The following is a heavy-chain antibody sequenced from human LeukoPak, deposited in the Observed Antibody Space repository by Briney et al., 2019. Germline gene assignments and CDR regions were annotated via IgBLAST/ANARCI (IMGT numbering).Heavy chain of an antibody. CDR1: GFTFSSYE. V-gene: IGHV3-48*03. J-gene: IGHJ6*04. CDR3: AELGITMIGGV. CDR2: ISSSGSTI. Sequence: GGSLRLSCAASGFTFSSYEMNWARQAPGKGLEWVSYISSSGSTIYYADSVKGRFTISRDNAKNSLYLQMNSLGAEDTAVYYCAELGITMIGGVWGKGTTVTISS. D-gene: IGHD3-10*02.